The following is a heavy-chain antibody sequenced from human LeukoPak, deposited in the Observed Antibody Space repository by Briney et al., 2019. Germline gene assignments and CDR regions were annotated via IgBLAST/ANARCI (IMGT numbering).Heavy chain of an antibody. CDR3: ARERRYGYNYRESFFDY. CDR1: GYSISSGYY. CDR2: INHSGST. V-gene: IGHV4-38-2*02. J-gene: IGHJ4*02. Sequence: SETLSLTCTVSGYSISSGYYWGWIGQPPGKGLEWIGEINHSGSTNYYPSLKSRVTMSVDTSKNQFSLKLNSVTAADTAVYYCARERRYGYNYRESFFDYWGQGTLVTVSS. D-gene: IGHD5-24*01.